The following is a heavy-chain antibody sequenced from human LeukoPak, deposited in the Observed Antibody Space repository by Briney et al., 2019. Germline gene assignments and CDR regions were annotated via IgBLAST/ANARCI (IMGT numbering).Heavy chain of an antibody. J-gene: IGHJ6*02. D-gene: IGHD3-3*01. Sequence: PGGSLRLSCAASGFTFSSYWMSWVRQAPGKGLEWVANIKQDGSEKYYVDSVKGRFTISRDNAKNSLYLQMNSLRAEDTAVYYCARVNFGVVTTWYYYYYGMDVWGQGTTVTVSS. CDR1: GFTFSSYW. CDR2: IKQDGSEK. V-gene: IGHV3-7*01. CDR3: ARVNFGVVTTWYYYYYGMDV.